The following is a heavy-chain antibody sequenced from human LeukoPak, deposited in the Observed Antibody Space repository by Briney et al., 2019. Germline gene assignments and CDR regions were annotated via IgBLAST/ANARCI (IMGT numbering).Heavy chain of an antibody. Sequence: GGSLRLSCAASGFTFSSYAMHWVRQAPGKGLEYVSAISSNGGSTYYANSVKGRFTISRDNSKNTLYLQMGSLRAEDMAVYYCARDSHTAWVFDYWGQGTLVTVPS. CDR1: GFTFSSYA. CDR3: ARDSHTAWVFDY. CDR2: ISSNGGST. D-gene: IGHD1-26*01. V-gene: IGHV3-64*01. J-gene: IGHJ4*02.